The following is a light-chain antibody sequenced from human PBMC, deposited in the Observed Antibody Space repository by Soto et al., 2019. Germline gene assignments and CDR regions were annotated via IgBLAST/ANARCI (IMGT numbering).Light chain of an antibody. CDR2: AAS. CDR3: QQTYSMPVT. CDR1: QSIVSF. V-gene: IGKV1-39*01. Sequence: DVQMTQSPSSLSASVGDRVTITCRASQSIVSFLNWYQQRPGTAPKLLIFAASNLESGVPSRFSGRGSATDFTLSISSLQPEDFATYFCQQTYSMPVTFGQGTKLEIK. J-gene: IGKJ2*01.